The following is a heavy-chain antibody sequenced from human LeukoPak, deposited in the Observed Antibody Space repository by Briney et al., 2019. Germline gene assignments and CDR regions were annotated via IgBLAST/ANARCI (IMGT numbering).Heavy chain of an antibody. CDR2: VNQGGTQK. CDR3: AREHYFYYMDG. J-gene: IGHJ6*03. CDR1: GFSFSDSY. Sequence: GGSLRLSCAASGFSFSDSYMSWVRQAPGKGLEWVANVNQGGTQKYYVDSVKGRFTISRDNAENSLYLQMNSLRAEDTAVYYCAREHYFYYMDGWGKGTTVTVSS. V-gene: IGHV3-7*01.